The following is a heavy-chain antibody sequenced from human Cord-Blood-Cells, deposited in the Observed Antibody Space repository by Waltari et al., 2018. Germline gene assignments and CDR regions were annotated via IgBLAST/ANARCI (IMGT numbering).Heavy chain of an antibody. CDR2: TSYRSKWYN. Sequence: QVQLQQSGPGLVKPSQTLSLTCAISGDSVSSNSAAWNWIRQSPSRGLEWLGRTSYRSKWYNDYAVSVKRRITITPDTPKNLFPLQLNSVTPEETAVYYCARDQDSGSYPGYIQHWGQGTLVTVSS. CDR3: ARDQDSGSYPGYIQH. D-gene: IGHD1-26*01. V-gene: IGHV6-1*01. CDR1: GDSVSSNSAA. J-gene: IGHJ1*01.